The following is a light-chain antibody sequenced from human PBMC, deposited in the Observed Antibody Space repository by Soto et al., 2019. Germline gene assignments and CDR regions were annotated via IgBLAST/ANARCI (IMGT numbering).Light chain of an antibody. CDR2: DAS. CDR1: QDIYKD. Sequence: DIQMTQSPSSLSAAGVDRVTFTCQASQDIYKDLNWYQQKPGKAQKLLIYDASNLERGVPSRFSGSGSGTDFSLNVDTLQPEDTATYYCQPYDHPPYTFGQGTKLEIK. J-gene: IGKJ2*01. CDR3: QPYDHPPYT. V-gene: IGKV1-33*01.